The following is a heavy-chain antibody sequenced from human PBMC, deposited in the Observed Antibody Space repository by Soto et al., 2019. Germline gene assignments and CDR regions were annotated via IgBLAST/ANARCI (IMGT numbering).Heavy chain of an antibody. V-gene: IGHV1-69*12. D-gene: IGHD2-15*01. CDR3: ASETVVVVAESGPYYYHGMDV. Sequence: QVQLVQSGAEVKKPGSSVKVSCKASGGTFNTYAISWVRQAPGQGLEWLGGYIPMFGTANYGQRLQGRVTITADASTSTVYMEVRSLRSEDTAVYYCASETVVVVAESGPYYYHGMDVWGQGTTVTVS. CDR1: GGTFNTYA. J-gene: IGHJ6*02. CDR2: YIPMFGTA.